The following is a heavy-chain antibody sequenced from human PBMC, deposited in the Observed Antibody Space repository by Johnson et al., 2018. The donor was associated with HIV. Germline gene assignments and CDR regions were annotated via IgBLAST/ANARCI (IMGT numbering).Heavy chain of an antibody. CDR2: IRSKAYGGTT. V-gene: IGHV3-49*03. CDR3: TRDTPLYSSSRSDAFDV. J-gene: IGHJ3*01. D-gene: IGHD3-22*01. Sequence: MQLVESGGGLIQPGGSLRLSCAASGFTVSSNYMSWFRQAPGKGLEWVGFIRSKAYGGTTQYAASVKGRFTFSRDDSKSIAYLQMNSLKTQDTGVYYCTRDTPLYSSSRSDAFDVWGQGTMVTVSS. CDR1: GFTVSSNY.